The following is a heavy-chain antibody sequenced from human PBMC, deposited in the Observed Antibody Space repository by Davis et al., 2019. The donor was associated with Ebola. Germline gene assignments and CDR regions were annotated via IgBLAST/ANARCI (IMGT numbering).Heavy chain of an antibody. CDR2: IKQDGSEK. CDR1: GFTFSSYW. V-gene: IGHV3-7*03. Sequence: GESLKISCAASGFTFSSYWMSWVRQAPGKGLEWVANIKQDGSEKYYVDSVKGRFTISRDNAKNSLYLQMNGLRAEDTAVYYCARDDFWSGYYQAYYYYGMDVWGQGTTVTVSS. CDR3: ARDDFWSGYYQAYYYYGMDV. D-gene: IGHD3-3*01. J-gene: IGHJ6*02.